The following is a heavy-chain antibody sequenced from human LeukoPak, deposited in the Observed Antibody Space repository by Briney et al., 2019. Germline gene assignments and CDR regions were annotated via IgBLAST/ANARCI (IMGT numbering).Heavy chain of an antibody. V-gene: IGHV2-5*02. Sequence: SGPTLVNPTQTLTLTCTFSGFSLSTSGVGVGWIRQPPGKALEWLALIYWDDDKRYSPSLKSRLTITKDTSKNQVVLTMTNMDPVDTATYYCAHSVISEYYYDSSGSPGFDYWGQGTLVTVSS. D-gene: IGHD3-22*01. J-gene: IGHJ4*02. CDR2: IYWDDDK. CDR3: AHSVISEYYYDSSGSPGFDY. CDR1: GFSLSTSGVG.